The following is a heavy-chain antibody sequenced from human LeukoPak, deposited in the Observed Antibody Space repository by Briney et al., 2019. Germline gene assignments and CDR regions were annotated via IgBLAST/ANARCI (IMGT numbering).Heavy chain of an antibody. Sequence: GGSLRLSCAASGFTFSSYSMNWVRQAPGKGLEWLSYISMSSNTIYYADSVKGRFTISRDNAKNSLYLQMNSLRAEDTAVYYCARGPWIQLWMGFYYFDYWGQGTLVTVSS. D-gene: IGHD5-18*01. CDR2: ISMSSNTI. CDR1: GFTFSSYS. CDR3: ARGPWIQLWMGFYYFDY. J-gene: IGHJ4*02. V-gene: IGHV3-48*01.